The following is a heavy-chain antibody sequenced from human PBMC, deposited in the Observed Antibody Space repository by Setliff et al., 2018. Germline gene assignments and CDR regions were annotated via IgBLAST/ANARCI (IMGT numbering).Heavy chain of an antibody. V-gene: IGHV1-8*02. CDR3: VKGPRQASYGFPLRPFDI. CDR2: MNPNNGRA. CDR1: GSIFSNSD. Sequence: GASVKVSCKASGSIFSNSDINWVRQTTGQGLEWMGWMNPNNGRAGYTQKFQDRVIMTRDTSTNTAYMELNSLRSDDTAVYYCVKGPRQASYGFPLRPFDIWGQGTVVTVS. J-gene: IGHJ3*02. D-gene: IGHD5-18*01.